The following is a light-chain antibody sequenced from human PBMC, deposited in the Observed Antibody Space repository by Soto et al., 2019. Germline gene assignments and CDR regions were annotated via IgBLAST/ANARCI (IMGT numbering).Light chain of an antibody. CDR1: NSNIGSNT. J-gene: IGLJ3*02. V-gene: IGLV1-44*01. CDR2: NND. Sequence: QSVLTQAPSASGTPGQRVTISCSGSNSNIGSNTVSWYQQVPGTAPKVLIYNNDQPPSGVPDRLSGSKSGTSASLAIGGLQSEDEADYYCAAWDGRLNGWVFGGGTKLTVL. CDR3: AAWDGRLNGWV.